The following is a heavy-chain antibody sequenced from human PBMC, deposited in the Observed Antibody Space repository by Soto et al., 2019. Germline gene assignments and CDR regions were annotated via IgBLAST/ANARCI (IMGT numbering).Heavy chain of an antibody. J-gene: IGHJ5*01. V-gene: IGHV5-51*01. Sequence: PGESLKISCKGSGYPFTNYWIGWVRQMPGEGLEWMGIINPADSDIRYSPSFQGQVTISVDKSINTAYLQWSSLKASDTATYYCTRPQSSGWYDFWGQGTLVTVSS. CDR2: INPADSDI. CDR3: TRPQSSGWYDF. CDR1: GYPFTNYW. D-gene: IGHD3-22*01.